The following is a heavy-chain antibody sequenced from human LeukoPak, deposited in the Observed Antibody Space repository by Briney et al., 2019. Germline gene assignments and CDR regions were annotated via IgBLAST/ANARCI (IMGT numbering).Heavy chain of an antibody. CDR2: IHHSGST. Sequence: SETLSLTCTVSGYSISSGYYWGWIRQPPGKGLEWIGSIHHSGSTYSNPSLKSRVTISVDTSKNQLSLKLSSVTAADTAVYYCARPLSGGWYFDLWGRGTLVTVSS. V-gene: IGHV4-38-2*02. CDR1: GYSISSGYY. D-gene: IGHD1-26*01. J-gene: IGHJ2*01. CDR3: ARPLSGGWYFDL.